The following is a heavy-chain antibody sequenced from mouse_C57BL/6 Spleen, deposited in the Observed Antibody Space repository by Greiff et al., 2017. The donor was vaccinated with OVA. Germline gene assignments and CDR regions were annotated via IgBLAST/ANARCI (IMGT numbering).Heavy chain of an antibody. CDR3: TRVVYDYDGYYYSMDY. J-gene: IGHJ4*01. CDR1: GFTFSSYA. CDR2: ISSGGDYI. Sequence: EVMLVESGEGLVKPGGSLKLSCAASGFTFSSYAMSWVRQTPEKRLEWVAYISSGGDYIYYAETVKGRFTISRDNARKNLYMQMSSLKSEDTAMYYCTRVVYDYDGYYYSMDYWGQGTSVTVSS. V-gene: IGHV5-9-1*02. D-gene: IGHD2-4*01.